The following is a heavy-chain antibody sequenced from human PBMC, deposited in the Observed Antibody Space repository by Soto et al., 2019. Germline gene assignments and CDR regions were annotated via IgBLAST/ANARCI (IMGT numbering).Heavy chain of an antibody. J-gene: IGHJ5*02. CDR3: AKEIVVVITTGNWFDP. V-gene: IGHV3-23*01. D-gene: IGHD3-22*01. Sequence: GGSLRLSCAASGFTFSSYAMSWVRQAPGKGLEWVSAISGSGGSTYYADSVKGRFAISRDNSKNTLCLQMNSLRAEDTAVYYCAKEIVVVITTGNWFDPWGQGTLVTVSS. CDR2: ISGSGGST. CDR1: GFTFSSYA.